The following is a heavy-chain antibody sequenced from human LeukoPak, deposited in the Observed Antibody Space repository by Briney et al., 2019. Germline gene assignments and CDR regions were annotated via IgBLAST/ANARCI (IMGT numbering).Heavy chain of an antibody. CDR2: MNPNSGNT. CDR3: ARLWVEIDRNCSGGSCYYYYYGMDV. CDR1: GYTFTSYD. V-gene: IGHV1-8*01. Sequence: ASVKVSCKASGYTFTSYDINWVRQAPGQGLEWMGWMNPNSGNTGYAQKFQGRVTMTRNTSISTAYMELSSLRSEDTAVYYCARLWVEIDRNCSGGSCYYYYYGMDVWGQGTTVTVSS. D-gene: IGHD2-15*01. J-gene: IGHJ6*02.